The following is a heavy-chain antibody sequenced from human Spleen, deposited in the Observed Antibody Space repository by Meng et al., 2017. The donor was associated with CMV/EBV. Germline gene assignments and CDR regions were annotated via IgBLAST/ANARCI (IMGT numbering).Heavy chain of an antibody. CDR3: ARGGEGYGPGSYYTRSWFDP. V-gene: IGHV3-48*03. Sequence: GESLKISCAASGFTFSSYAMSWVRQAPGKGLEWVSYISNTGGTIYYADSVRGRLTISRDNAKSSLYLQMNSLRAEDTAVYYCARGGEGYGPGSYYTRSWFDPWGQGTLVTVSS. J-gene: IGHJ5*02. CDR1: GFTFSSYA. D-gene: IGHD3-10*01. CDR2: ISNTGGTI.